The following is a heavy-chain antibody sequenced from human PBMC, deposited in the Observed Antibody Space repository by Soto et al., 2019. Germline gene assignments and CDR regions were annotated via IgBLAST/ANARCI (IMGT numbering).Heavy chain of an antibody. V-gene: IGHV4-39*01. CDR1: GGSISSSSYY. CDR3: ARQAYSSGWYYFDY. Sequence: PSETLSLTCTVSGGSISSSSYYWGWIRQPPGKGLEWIGSIYYSGSTYYNPSLKGRVTISVDTSKNQFSLKLSSVTAADTAVYYCARQAYSSGWYYFDYWGQGTLVTVSS. J-gene: IGHJ4*02. CDR2: IYYSGST. D-gene: IGHD6-19*01.